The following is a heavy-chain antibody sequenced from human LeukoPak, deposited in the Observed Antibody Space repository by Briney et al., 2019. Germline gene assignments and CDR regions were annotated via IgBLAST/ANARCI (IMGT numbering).Heavy chain of an antibody. CDR3: ARESSDY. CDR1: GFSLSSYA. V-gene: IGHV3-23*01. CDR2: TSSSDAGK. Sequence: GGSLRLSCTVSGFSLSSYALSWVRRAPGKGLEWVSATSSSDAGKYYADSVRGRFTISRDNSRNTMYLQMNSLRVEDTAVYYCARESSDYWGQGTLVTVSS. J-gene: IGHJ4*02. D-gene: IGHD6-6*01.